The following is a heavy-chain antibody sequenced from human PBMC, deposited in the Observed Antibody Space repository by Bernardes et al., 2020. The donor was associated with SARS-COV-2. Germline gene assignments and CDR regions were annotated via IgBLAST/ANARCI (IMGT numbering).Heavy chain of an antibody. Sequence: GGSLRLSCGGSGFTFGDYGMSWVRQAPGKGLEWVSGINWNGGTTGYADSVKGRFTISRDNGKNSLYLQMNSVRAEDTALYRCARGSGGDVDYWGQGTLVTVSS. J-gene: IGHJ4*02. CDR3: ARGSGGDVDY. V-gene: IGHV3-20*01. CDR2: INWNGGTT. CDR1: GFTFGDYG. D-gene: IGHD3-16*01.